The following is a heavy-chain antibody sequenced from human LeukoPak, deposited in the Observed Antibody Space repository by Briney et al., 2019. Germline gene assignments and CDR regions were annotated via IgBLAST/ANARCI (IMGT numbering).Heavy chain of an antibody. CDR1: GFTVSSNY. J-gene: IGHJ4*02. CDR3: VRDDIAVAGKDY. Sequence: PGTSLRLSCAASGFTVSSNYMSWVRQAPGKGLEWVSVIYNGGSTYYADSVKGRFTISRDNSKNTLYLQMNSLRAEDTAVYYCVRDDIAVAGKDYWGQGTLVTVSS. V-gene: IGHV3-66*01. D-gene: IGHD6-19*01. CDR2: IYNGGST.